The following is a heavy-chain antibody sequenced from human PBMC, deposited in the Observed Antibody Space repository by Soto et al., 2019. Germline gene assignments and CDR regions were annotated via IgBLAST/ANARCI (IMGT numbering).Heavy chain of an antibody. V-gene: IGHV4-30-2*01. Sequence: SETLSLTCAVSGGSISSGGYSWSWIRQPPGKGLEWIGYIYHSGSTYYNPSLKSRVTISVDRSKNQFSLKLSSVTAADTAVYYCARARYNWFDPWGQGTLVTVSS. CDR2: IYHSGST. J-gene: IGHJ5*02. D-gene: IGHD3-16*02. CDR3: ARARYNWFDP. CDR1: GGSISSGGYS.